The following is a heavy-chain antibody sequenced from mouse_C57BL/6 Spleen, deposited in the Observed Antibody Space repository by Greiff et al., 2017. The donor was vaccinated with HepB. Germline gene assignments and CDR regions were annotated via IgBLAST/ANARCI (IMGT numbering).Heavy chain of an antibody. Sequence: LVESGAELVRPGTSVKVSCKASGYAFTNYLIEWVKQRPGQGLEWIGVINPGSGGTNYNEKFKGKATLTADKSSSTAYMQLSSLTSEDSAVYFCARLDTTVVDYWGQGTTLTVSS. CDR2: INPGSGGT. D-gene: IGHD1-1*01. V-gene: IGHV1-54*01. CDR1: GYAFTNYL. CDR3: ARLDTTVVDY. J-gene: IGHJ2*01.